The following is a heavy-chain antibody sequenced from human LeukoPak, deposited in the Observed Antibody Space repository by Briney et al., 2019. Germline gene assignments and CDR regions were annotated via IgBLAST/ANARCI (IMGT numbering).Heavy chain of an antibody. J-gene: IGHJ5*02. CDR2: IYTSGST. V-gene: IGHV4-4*09. CDR1: GGSISSYY. Sequence: SETLSLTCTVSGGSISSYYWSWIRQPPGKGLEWIGYIYTSGSTNYNPSLKSRVTISVDTSKNQFSLKLSSVTAADTAVYYCARQGGYRDYTNWFDPWGQGTLVTVSS. CDR3: ARQGGYRDYTNWFDP. D-gene: IGHD4-17*01.